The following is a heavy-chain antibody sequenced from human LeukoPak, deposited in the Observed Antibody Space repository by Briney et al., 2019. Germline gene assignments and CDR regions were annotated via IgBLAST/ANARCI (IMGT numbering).Heavy chain of an antibody. Sequence: KAGESLKISCRGSGYSFNTYWIGWVRQMPGKGLEWVGIIYPGDSDTRYSPSFRGQVTMSADKSINTAYLQWSSLKASDTAMYFCARRQGCSTSSCPPDSWGQGTLVTVSS. CDR1: GYSFNTYW. J-gene: IGHJ4*02. CDR3: ARRQGCSTSSCPPDS. D-gene: IGHD2-2*01. CDR2: IYPGDSDT. V-gene: IGHV5-51*01.